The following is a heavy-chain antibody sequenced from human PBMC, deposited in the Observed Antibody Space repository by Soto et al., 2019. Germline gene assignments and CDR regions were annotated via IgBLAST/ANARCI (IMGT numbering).Heavy chain of an antibody. CDR1: GGTFSSYA. J-gene: IGHJ4*02. V-gene: IGHV1-69*06. Sequence: SVNGSCKASGGTFSSYAISWVRQAPGQGLEWMGGIIPIFGTANYAQKFQGRVTITADKSTSTAYMELSSLRSEDTAMYYCARDQLFGVAPSDNWGQETMVVVSS. CDR2: IIPIFGTA. D-gene: IGHD3-3*01. CDR3: ARDQLFGVAPSDN.